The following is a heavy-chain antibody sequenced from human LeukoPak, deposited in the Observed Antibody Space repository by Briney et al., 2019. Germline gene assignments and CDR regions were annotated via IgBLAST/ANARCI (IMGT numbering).Heavy chain of an antibody. CDR3: ARRDIVVVPAALQLWGRDGYYYYYMDV. V-gene: IGHV3-30*03. CDR1: GFTFSSYG. D-gene: IGHD2-2*01. CDR2: ISYDGSNK. Sequence: PGGSLRLSCAASGFTFSSYGMHWVRQAPGKGLEWVAVISYDGSNKYYADSVKGRFTISRGNSKNTLYLQMNSLRAEDTAVYYCARRDIVVVPAALQLWGRDGYYYYYMDVWGKGTTVTVSS. J-gene: IGHJ6*03.